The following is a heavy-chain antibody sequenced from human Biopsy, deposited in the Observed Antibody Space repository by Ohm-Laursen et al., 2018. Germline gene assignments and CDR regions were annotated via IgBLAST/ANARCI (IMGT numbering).Heavy chain of an antibody. CDR2: MNPDSGNT. V-gene: IGHV1-8*01. CDR1: GYTFTSYE. J-gene: IGHJ5*02. CDR3: ARADPPLFYYGSGSSNWFDP. D-gene: IGHD3-10*01. Sequence: ASVKVSCKTSGYTFTSYEINWVRQATGQGLEWMGWMNPDSGNTGYAQNFQGRVTMTRNTSISAAYMELSSLRSEDTAVYFCARADPPLFYYGSGSSNWFDPSGQGTLVTVSS.